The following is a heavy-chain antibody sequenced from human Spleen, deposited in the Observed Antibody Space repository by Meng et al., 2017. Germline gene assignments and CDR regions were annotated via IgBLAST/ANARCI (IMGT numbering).Heavy chain of an antibody. D-gene: IGHD2-15*01. CDR3: ARDYCSGDSCYSGELNWFDP. J-gene: IGHJ5*02. CDR1: GGSISSYY. Sequence: GSLRLSCTVSGGSISSYYWSWIRQPPDKGLEWIGNIYYSGSANYNPSLKSRVTISGDTSKNQFSLKLSSVTAADTALYYCARDYCSGDSCYSGELNWFDPWGQGTLVTVSS. V-gene: IGHV4-59*01. CDR2: IYYSGSA.